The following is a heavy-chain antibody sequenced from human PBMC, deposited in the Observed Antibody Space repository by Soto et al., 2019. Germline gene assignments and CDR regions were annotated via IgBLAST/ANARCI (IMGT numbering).Heavy chain of an antibody. J-gene: IGHJ6*03. CDR3: AKADSNYAGRFSYYYMDV. CDR1: GYTFRSYG. D-gene: IGHD4-4*01. CDR2: ISGYNGNT. Sequence: QVQLVQSGTAVKKPGASVKLSCKASGYTFRSYGISWVRQAPGQGPEWMGWISGYNGNTHYPQKFQGKVTMSTDTSTSTAYMELRSLRSDDTAVYYWAKADSNYAGRFSYYYMDVGGNGTLVTVSS. V-gene: IGHV1-18*01.